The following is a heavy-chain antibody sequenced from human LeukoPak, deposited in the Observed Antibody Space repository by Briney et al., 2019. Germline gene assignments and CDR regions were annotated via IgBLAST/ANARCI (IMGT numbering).Heavy chain of an antibody. CDR1: GFTFSSYA. V-gene: IGHV3-23*01. J-gene: IGHJ4*02. CDR3: AKGFFYPPIGDFWSGYPGNDY. Sequence: PGGSLRLSCAASGFTFSSYAMSWVRQAPGKGLEWVPAISGSGGSTYYADSVKGRFTISRDNSKNTLYLQMNSLRAEDAAVYYCAKGFFYPPIGDFWSGYPGNDYWGQGTLVTVSS. CDR2: ISGSGGST. D-gene: IGHD3-3*01.